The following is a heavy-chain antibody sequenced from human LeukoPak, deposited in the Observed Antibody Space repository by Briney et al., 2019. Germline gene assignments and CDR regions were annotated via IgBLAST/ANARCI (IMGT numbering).Heavy chain of an antibody. CDR1: GVTFSASA. CDR2: IRNKANGYET. D-gene: IGHD2-8*01. CDR3: TRLGYCTNGVCYFDY. Sequence: QPGGSLRLPCAASGVTFSASAMHWVRQACGKGLECVGRIRNKANGYETAYAASLKGRFIISRDDSKNTAYLQMNSLKTEDTAVYYCTRLGYCTNGVCYFDYWGQGILVTVSS. J-gene: IGHJ4*02. V-gene: IGHV3-73*01.